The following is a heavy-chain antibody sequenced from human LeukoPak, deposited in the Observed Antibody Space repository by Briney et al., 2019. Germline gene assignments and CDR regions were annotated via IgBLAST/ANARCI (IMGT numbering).Heavy chain of an antibody. J-gene: IGHJ1*01. D-gene: IGHD2-21*02. Sequence: PGGSLRLSCAASGFTVSRHWVHWVRQAPGKGLVWISRINSDGRVTDYADFVKGRFTISRDNAKSTVYLQINSLRDEDTAVYYCAKGVVVTAIPPFQHWGQGTLVTVSS. V-gene: IGHV3-74*01. CDR1: GFTVSRHW. CDR2: INSDGRVT. CDR3: AKGVVVTAIPPFQH.